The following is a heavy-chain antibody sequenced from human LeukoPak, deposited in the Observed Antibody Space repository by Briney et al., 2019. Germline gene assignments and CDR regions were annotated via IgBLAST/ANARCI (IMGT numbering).Heavy chain of an antibody. CDR1: GFTFSNYA. V-gene: IGHV3-23*01. CDR2: ITGSGGST. Sequence: GGSLRLSCAASGFTFSNYAMHWVRQAPGKGLEWVSGITGSGGSTYYADSVKGRFTISRDNSKNTLYLQMNSLRAEDTAVYYCAKSSDLYCSSTNCYRRGSYYYYMDVWGKGTTVTVSS. D-gene: IGHD2-2*01. CDR3: AKSSDLYCSSTNCYRRGSYYYYMDV. J-gene: IGHJ6*03.